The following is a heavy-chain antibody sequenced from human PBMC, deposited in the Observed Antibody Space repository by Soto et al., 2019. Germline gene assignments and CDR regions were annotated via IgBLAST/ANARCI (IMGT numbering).Heavy chain of an antibody. CDR3: ATHPGGGGY. J-gene: IGHJ4*02. V-gene: IGHV3-53*01. D-gene: IGHD3-10*01. CDR1: GFTVSNNY. CDR2: IYSGGYT. Sequence: EVQLVESGGGLIQPGGSLRLSCAVSGFTVSNNYMSWVRQAPGKGLEGVSVIYSGGYTAYGDSVKGRFTISRDNSKNTLFSQMNGVGAEDRAVFSWATHPGGGGYWGQGTLVTVSS.